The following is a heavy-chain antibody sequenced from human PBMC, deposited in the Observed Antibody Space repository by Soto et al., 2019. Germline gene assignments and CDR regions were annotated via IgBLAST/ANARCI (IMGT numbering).Heavy chain of an antibody. Sequence: SETLSLTCTVSGGSISSDGYYWSWIRQHPGNGLEWIGYIYYSGGTYYNPSLKSRVTRSIDTSNTPLSLKLSSLTAADRAVPSRAPAPNSDILTGFNNWLGPWGQRTRVTAAS. CDR2: IYYSGGT. CDR3: APAPNSDILTGFNNWLGP. V-gene: IGHV4-31*03. D-gene: IGHD3-9*01. CDR1: GGSISSDGYY. J-gene: IGHJ5*02.